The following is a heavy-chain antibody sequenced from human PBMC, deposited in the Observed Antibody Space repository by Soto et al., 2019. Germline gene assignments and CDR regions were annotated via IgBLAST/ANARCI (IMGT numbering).Heavy chain of an antibody. CDR3: AKYVDDSGWNVALDF. J-gene: IGHJ4*02. CDR2: ISNNGREI. Sequence: GGSLRLSCAASGFTLSDHYMDWVRQAPGKGLEWVAVISNNGREIYYADSVKGRFAISRDNSRNILFLQMNSLRDEDTAMYYCAKYVDDSGWNVALDFWGQGTLVTVSS. CDR1: GFTLSDHY. V-gene: IGHV3-30*18. D-gene: IGHD6-19*01.